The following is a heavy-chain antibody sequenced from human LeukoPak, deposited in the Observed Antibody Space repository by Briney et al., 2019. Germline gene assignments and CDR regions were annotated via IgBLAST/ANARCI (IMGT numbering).Heavy chain of an antibody. CDR2: IRYDGSNK. CDR3: AKDPGYYGSGLNWFDP. J-gene: IGHJ5*02. D-gene: IGHD3-10*01. Sequence: GGSLRLSCAASGFTVSSKYMTWVRQAPGKGLEWVAFIRYDGSNKYYADSVKGRFTISRDNSKNTLYLQMNSLRAEDTAVYYCAKDPGYYGSGLNWFDPWGQGTLVTVSS. V-gene: IGHV3-30*02. CDR1: GFTVSSKY.